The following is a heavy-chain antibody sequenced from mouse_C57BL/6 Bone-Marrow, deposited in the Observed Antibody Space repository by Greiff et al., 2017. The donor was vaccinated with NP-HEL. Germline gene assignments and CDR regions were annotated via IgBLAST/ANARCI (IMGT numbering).Heavy chain of an antibody. CDR2: ISNGGGST. D-gene: IGHD1-1*01. CDR1: GFTFSDYY. Sequence: VQLKESGGGLVQPGGSLKLSCAASGFTFSDYYMYWVRQTPEKRLEWVAYISNGGGSTYYPDTVKGRFTISRDNAKNTLYLQMSRLKSEDTAMYYCARRYYGSSYDYAMDYWGQGTSVTVSS. V-gene: IGHV5-12*01. CDR3: ARRYYGSSYDYAMDY. J-gene: IGHJ4*01.